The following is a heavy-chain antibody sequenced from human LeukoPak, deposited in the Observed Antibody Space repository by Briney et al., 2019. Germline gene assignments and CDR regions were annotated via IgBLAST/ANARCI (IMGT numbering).Heavy chain of an antibody. D-gene: IGHD6-6*01. CDR1: GGTFSSYA. CDR3: ARDRSIAARPDYFDY. V-gene: IGHV1-69*13. Sequence: SVKVSCKASGGTFSSYAISWVRQAPGQGLEWMGGIIPIFGTANYAQKFQGRVTITADESTSIAYMELSSLRSEDTAVYYCARDRSIAARPDYFDYWGQGTLVTVSS. J-gene: IGHJ4*02. CDR2: IIPIFGTA.